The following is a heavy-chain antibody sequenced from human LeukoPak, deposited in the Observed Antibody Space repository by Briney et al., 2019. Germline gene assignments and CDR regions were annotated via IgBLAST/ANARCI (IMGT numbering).Heavy chain of an antibody. CDR2: ISYDGSNK. Sequence: PGGSLRLSCAASGFIFSSYGMHWVRQAPGKGLEWVAVISYDGSNKYYADSVKGRFTISRDNSKNTLYLQMNSLRAEDTAVYYCAKDYTVTINDLNWFDPWGQGTLVTVSS. CDR3: AKDYTVTINDLNWFDP. V-gene: IGHV3-30*18. J-gene: IGHJ5*02. CDR1: GFIFSSYG. D-gene: IGHD4-11*01.